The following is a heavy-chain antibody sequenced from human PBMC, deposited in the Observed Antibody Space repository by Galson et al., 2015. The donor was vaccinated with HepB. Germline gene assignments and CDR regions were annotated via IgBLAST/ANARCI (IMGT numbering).Heavy chain of an antibody. Sequence: SVKVSCKASGYTFTSYDINWVRQATGQGLEWMGWMNPNSGNTGYAQKFQGRVTMTRNTSISTAYMELSSLRSEDTAVYYCARGGLGYYDYIWGSYRRDAFDIWGQGTMVTVSS. D-gene: IGHD3-16*02. J-gene: IGHJ3*02. CDR2: MNPNSGNT. CDR1: GYTFTSYD. V-gene: IGHV1-8*01. CDR3: ARGGLGYYDYIWGSYRRDAFDI.